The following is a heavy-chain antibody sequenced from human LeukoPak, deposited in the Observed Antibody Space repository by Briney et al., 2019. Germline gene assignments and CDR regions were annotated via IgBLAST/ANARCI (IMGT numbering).Heavy chain of an antibody. V-gene: IGHV4-4*09. CDR2: IYTSGST. CDR3: ARWCSSTSCYLRGFDP. CDR1: GGSISSYY. Sequence: PSETLSLTCTVSGGSISSYYWSWIRQPPGKGLKWIGYIYTSGSTNYNPSLKSRVTISVDTSKNQFSLKLSSVTAADTAVYYCARWCSSTSCYLRGFDPWGQGTLVTVSS. D-gene: IGHD2-2*01. J-gene: IGHJ5*02.